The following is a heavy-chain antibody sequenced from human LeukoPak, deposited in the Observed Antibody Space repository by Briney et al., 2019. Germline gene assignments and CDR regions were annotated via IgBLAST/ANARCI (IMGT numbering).Heavy chain of an antibody. J-gene: IGHJ6*02. V-gene: IGHV4-61*02. CDR2: IYTSGST. D-gene: IGHD4-23*01. Sequence: SETLSLTCTVSGGSISSGSYYWSWIRQPAGKGLEWIGRIYTSGSTNYNPSLKSRVTISVDTSKNQFSLKLSSVTAADTAVYYCARDGPAGYGGPLYYYYGMDVWGQGTTVTVSS. CDR1: GGSISSGSYY. CDR3: ARDGPAGYGGPLYYYYGMDV.